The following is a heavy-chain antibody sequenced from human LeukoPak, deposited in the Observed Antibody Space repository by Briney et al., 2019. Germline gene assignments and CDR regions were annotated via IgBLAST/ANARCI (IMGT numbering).Heavy chain of an antibody. CDR1: GYTFTSYV. Sequence: ASVNVSCKASGYTFTSYVISWVRQAPGQGLEGMGWISAYNGNTNYAQKLQGRVTMTTDTSTSTAYMALRSLRSDDTAVYYCARRGNWIQFDYWGQGTLVTVSS. J-gene: IGHJ4*02. V-gene: IGHV1-18*01. CDR3: ARRGNWIQFDY. D-gene: IGHD1-20*01. CDR2: ISAYNGNT.